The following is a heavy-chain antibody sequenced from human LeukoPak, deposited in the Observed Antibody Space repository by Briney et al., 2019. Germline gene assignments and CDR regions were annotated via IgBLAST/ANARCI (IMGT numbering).Heavy chain of an antibody. CDR3: ARRSIAARNFDY. J-gene: IGHJ4*02. V-gene: IGHV1-18*04. Sequence: GASVKVSCKASGYTFTGYYMHWVRQAPGQGLEWMGWISAYNGNTNYAQKLQGRVTMTTDTSTSTAYMELRSLRSDDTAVYYCARRSIAARNFDYWGQGTLVTVSS. CDR1: GYTFTGYY. D-gene: IGHD6-6*01. CDR2: ISAYNGNT.